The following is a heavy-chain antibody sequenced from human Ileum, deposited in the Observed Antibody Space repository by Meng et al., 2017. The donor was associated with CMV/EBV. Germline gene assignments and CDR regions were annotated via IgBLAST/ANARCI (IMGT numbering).Heavy chain of an antibody. D-gene: IGHD7-27*01. Sequence: CQASGYTFTGYYMHWVRQAPGQGLEWMGWINPNSGGTNYAQKFQGRVTMTRDTSISTAYMELSRLRSDDTAVYYCARDRLGNPFDYWGQGTLVTVSS. V-gene: IGHV1-2*02. CDR2: INPNSGGT. J-gene: IGHJ4*02. CDR1: GYTFTGYY. CDR3: ARDRLGNPFDY.